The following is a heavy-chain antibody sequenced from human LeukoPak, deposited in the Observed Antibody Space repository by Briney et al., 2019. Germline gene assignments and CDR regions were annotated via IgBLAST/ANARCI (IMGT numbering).Heavy chain of an antibody. CDR3: AKGGGYSYGYVSFQH. D-gene: IGHD5-18*01. CDR2: ISGSGGST. CDR1: GFTFSSYA. V-gene: IGHV3-23*01. J-gene: IGHJ1*01. Sequence: GGSLRLSCAASGFTFSSYAMSWVRQAPGKGLEWVSAISGSGGSTYYADFVKGRFTISRDNSKNTLYLQMNSLRAEDTAVYYCAKGGGYSYGYVSFQHWGQGTLVTVSS.